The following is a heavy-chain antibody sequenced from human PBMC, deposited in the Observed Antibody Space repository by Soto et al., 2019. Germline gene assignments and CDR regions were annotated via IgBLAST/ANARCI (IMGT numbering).Heavy chain of an antibody. CDR2: ITSASRAI. Sequence: EVLLVESGGGLKQPGGSLRLSCVAAGFAFTDYNMNWVRQVPGKALEWIAYITSASRAIYYADSLKRRFTISRDNAKNLLNLQQINPIDGHTAVFYFARGALVPDTGFYEDFHDWCQVSLITVSS. CDR3: ARGALVPDTGFYEDFHD. V-gene: IGHV3-48*02. J-gene: IGHJ4*02. CDR1: GFAFTDYN. D-gene: IGHD2-8*02.